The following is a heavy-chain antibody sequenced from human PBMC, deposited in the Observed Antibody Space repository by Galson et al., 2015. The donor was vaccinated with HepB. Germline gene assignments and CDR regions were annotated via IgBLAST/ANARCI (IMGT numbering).Heavy chain of an antibody. Sequence: SVKVSCKASGYTFTSYYMFWVRQAPGQGLEWMGLINPSGDSATYSQKFQGTVTMTRDTSTSTVYMELSSLRSEDTAVYYCARYSSNMAFDYWGQGTLVTVSS. D-gene: IGHD6-13*01. V-gene: IGHV1-46*01. J-gene: IGHJ4*02. CDR2: INPSGDSA. CDR1: GYTFTSYY. CDR3: ARYSSNMAFDY.